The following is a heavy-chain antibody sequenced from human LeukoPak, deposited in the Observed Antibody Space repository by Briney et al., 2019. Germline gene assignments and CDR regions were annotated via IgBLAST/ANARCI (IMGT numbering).Heavy chain of an antibody. J-gene: IGHJ4*02. CDR3: ARSETTPYYFES. Sequence: GGSLRLSCADSGYTLSSYAMSWVRPAPRKGLGWVSAISGGGGHTYYADSVKGRFTVSRDNSKNTLSLQMNSLRAEDTAIYFCARSETTPYYFESWGQGTLVTVSS. V-gene: IGHV3-23*01. D-gene: IGHD4-17*01. CDR1: GYTLSSYA. CDR2: ISGGGGHT.